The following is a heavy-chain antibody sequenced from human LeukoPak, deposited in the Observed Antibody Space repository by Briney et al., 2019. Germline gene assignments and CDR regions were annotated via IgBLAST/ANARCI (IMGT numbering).Heavy chain of an antibody. J-gene: IGHJ4*02. V-gene: IGHV3-23*01. Sequence: PGGSLRLSCAASGFTFSSYAMSWVRQAPGKGLEWVSAISCSGGSTYYADSVKGRFTISRDNSKNTLYLQMNSLRAEDTAVYYCATLSLSSGWYFDYWGQGTMVTVSS. CDR2: ISCSGGST. CDR1: GFTFSSYA. D-gene: IGHD6-19*01. CDR3: ATLSLSSGWYFDY.